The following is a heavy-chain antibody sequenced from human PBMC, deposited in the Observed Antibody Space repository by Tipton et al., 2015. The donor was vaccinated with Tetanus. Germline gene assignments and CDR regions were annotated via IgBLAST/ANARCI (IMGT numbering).Heavy chain of an antibody. CDR3: ARDRGDYIYYGMDV. D-gene: IGHD3-22*01. J-gene: IGHJ6*02. CDR1: GYTFTGYY. CDR2: IDPNSGGT. Sequence: QLVQSGAEVKKPGASVKVSCKASGYTFTGYYMYWVRQAPGQGLEWMGWIDPNSGGTVYAQKFQGRVTMTTDPSISTAYMELRSLRSDDTAVYYCARDRGDYIYYGMDVWGPGTTVTVSS. V-gene: IGHV1-2*02.